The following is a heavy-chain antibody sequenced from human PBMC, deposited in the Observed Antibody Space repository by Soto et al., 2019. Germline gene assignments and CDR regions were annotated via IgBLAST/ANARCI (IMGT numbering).Heavy chain of an antibody. D-gene: IGHD3-10*01. CDR3: AREPGGGSYYGWGSYYRGSDAFDI. CDR2: IIPIFGTA. Sequence: SVKVSCKASGGTFSSYAISWVRQAPGQGLEWMGGIIPIFGTANYAQKFQGRVTITADRSTSTAYMELSSLRSEDTAVYYCAREPGGGSYYGWGSYYRGSDAFDIWGQGTMVTVSS. V-gene: IGHV1-69*06. CDR1: GGTFSSYA. J-gene: IGHJ3*02.